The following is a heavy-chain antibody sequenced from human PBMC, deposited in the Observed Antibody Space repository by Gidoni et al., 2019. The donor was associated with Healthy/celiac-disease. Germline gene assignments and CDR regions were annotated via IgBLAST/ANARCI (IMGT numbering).Heavy chain of an antibody. CDR2: IWYDGSNK. CDR3: ARESTDGSSGYPFDY. V-gene: IGHV3-33*01. J-gene: IGHJ4*02. D-gene: IGHD3-22*01. CDR1: GCAFSSYG. Sequence: QVQLVASGGGVVQPGRCLRLSCAASGCAFSSYGMHWVRQAPGKGLEWVAVIWYDGSNKYYADSVKGRFTISRDNSKNTLYLQMNSLRAEDTAVYYCARESTDGSSGYPFDYWGQGTLVTVSS.